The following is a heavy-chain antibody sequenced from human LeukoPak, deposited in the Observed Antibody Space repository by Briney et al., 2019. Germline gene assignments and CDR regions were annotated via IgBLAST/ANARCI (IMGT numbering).Heavy chain of an antibody. Sequence: GGSLRLSCGAYGFSVSSNYMSWVRQAPGRGLEWVSVIYSDGRTFYVDSVKGRFTISRDNAKNSLYLQMNSLRAEDTAVYYCAREIFWSGYYSNLHFDYWGQGTLVTVSS. D-gene: IGHD3-3*01. CDR1: GFSVSSNY. J-gene: IGHJ4*02. CDR2: IYSDGRT. CDR3: AREIFWSGYYSNLHFDY. V-gene: IGHV3-53*01.